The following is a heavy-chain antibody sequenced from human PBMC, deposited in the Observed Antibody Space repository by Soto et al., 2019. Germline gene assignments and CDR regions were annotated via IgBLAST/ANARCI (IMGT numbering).Heavy chain of an antibody. CDR3: AKDKAAVAGTPYIRYYFDY. V-gene: IGHV3-23*01. D-gene: IGHD6-19*01. J-gene: IGHJ4*02. CDR1: RVRVKSYV. Sequence: WGSMRIGCASCRVRVKSYVVGGVRQAPGKGLEWVSAISGSGGSTYYADSVKGRFTISRDNSKNTLYLQMNSLRAEDTAVYYCAKDKAAVAGTPYIRYYFDYSGQGTLGT. CDR2: ISGSGGST.